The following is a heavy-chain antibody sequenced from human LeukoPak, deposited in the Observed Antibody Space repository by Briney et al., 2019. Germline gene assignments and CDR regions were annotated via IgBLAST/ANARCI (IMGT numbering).Heavy chain of an antibody. CDR2: IYYSGST. CDR1: GGSINSSSYY. V-gene: IGHV4-39*01. CDR3: ARHFTSSGRYYQSFDY. Sequence: PSETLSLTCTVSGGSINSSSYYWGWIRQPPGKGLEWIGSIYYSGSTYYNPSLKSRVTISVDTSKNQFSLKLSSVTAADTAVYYCARHFTSSGRYYQSFDYWGQGILVTVSS. D-gene: IGHD3-10*01. J-gene: IGHJ4*02.